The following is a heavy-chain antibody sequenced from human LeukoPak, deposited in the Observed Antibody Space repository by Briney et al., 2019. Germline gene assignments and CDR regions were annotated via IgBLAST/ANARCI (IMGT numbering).Heavy chain of an antibody. D-gene: IGHD3-10*01. Sequence: SETLSLTCAVYGGSFSGYYWSWIRQPPGEGLEWIGEINHSGSTNYNPSLKSRVTISVDTSKNQFSLKLSSVTAADTAVYYCARGLLRGTKDYGMDVWGQGTTVTVSS. V-gene: IGHV4-34*01. CDR1: GGSFSGYY. CDR3: ARGLLRGTKDYGMDV. CDR2: INHSGST. J-gene: IGHJ6*02.